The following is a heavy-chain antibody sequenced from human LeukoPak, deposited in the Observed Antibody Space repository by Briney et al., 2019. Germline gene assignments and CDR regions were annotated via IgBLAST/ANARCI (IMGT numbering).Heavy chain of an antibody. Sequence: ASVKVSCKASGYIFTDYFLHWVRQAPGQGPEWMGRINCSSGGTMYAQNLQDRVTMTRVTSISTAYMELSSLTSDDTAVYYCARDLSSTSNWELDFWGRGTLVTVSS. J-gene: IGHJ4*02. V-gene: IGHV1-2*06. CDR1: GYIFTDYF. CDR3: ARDLSSTSNWELDF. D-gene: IGHD1-1*01. CDR2: INCSSGGT.